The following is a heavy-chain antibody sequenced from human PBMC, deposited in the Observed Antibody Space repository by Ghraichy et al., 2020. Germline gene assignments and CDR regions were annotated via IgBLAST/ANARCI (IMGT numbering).Heavy chain of an antibody. V-gene: IGHV4-34*01. CDR2: INHSGST. Sequence: SETLSLTCAVYGGSFSGYYWSWIRQPPGKGLEWIGEINHSGSTNYNPSLKSRVTISVDTSKNQFSLKLSSVTAADTAVYYCERDSIYYYYYMDVWGKGTTVTVSS. CDR1: GGSFSGYY. CDR3: ERDSIYYYYYMDV. J-gene: IGHJ6*03.